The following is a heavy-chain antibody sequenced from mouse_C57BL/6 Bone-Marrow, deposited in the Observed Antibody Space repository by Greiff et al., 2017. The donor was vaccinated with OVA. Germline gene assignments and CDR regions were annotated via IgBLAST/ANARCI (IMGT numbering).Heavy chain of an antibody. V-gene: IGHV5-9*01. Sequence: EVMLVESGGGLVKPGGSLKLSCAASGFTFSSYTMSWVRQTPEKRLEWVATISGGGGNTYYPDSVKGRFTISRDNDKNTLYLQMSSLRAEDTALYYCARRDWDNYFDYWGQGTTLTVSS. CDR2: ISGGGGNT. D-gene: IGHD4-1*01. CDR3: ARRDWDNYFDY. J-gene: IGHJ2*01. CDR1: GFTFSSYT.